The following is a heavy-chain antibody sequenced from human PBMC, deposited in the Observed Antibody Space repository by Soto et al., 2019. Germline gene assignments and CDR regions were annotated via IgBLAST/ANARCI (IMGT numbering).Heavy chain of an antibody. J-gene: IGHJ6*02. CDR2: IYYSGST. CDR3: ASSAVTAPYYYYGMDV. Sequence: QVQLQESGPGLVKPSQTLSLTCTVSGGSISSGGYYWSWIRQHPGKGLEWIGYIYYSGSTYYNPSLKSRVTISVDTSKNQFSLKLSSVTAADTAVYYCASSAVTAPYYYYGMDVWGRGTTVTVSS. D-gene: IGHD4-17*01. CDR1: GGSISSGGYY. V-gene: IGHV4-31*03.